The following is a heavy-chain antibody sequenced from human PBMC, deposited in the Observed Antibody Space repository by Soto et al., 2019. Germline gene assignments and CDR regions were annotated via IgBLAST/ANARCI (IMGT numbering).Heavy chain of an antibody. CDR3: ARLKGTGPVVWDFEL. Sequence: QVQLQESGPGLVKPSETLSLTCTVSGDYITSHYWSWIRQPPGKGLEWIGYVYHSGKTDSNPSLKSRVPLCMDTSKIEICLGLTSVTAAETAVYYCARLKGTGPVVWDFELGGRGARVTAPS. J-gene: IGHJ2*01. CDR2: VYHSGKT. V-gene: IGHV4-59*08. D-gene: IGHD1-1*01. CDR1: GDYITSHY.